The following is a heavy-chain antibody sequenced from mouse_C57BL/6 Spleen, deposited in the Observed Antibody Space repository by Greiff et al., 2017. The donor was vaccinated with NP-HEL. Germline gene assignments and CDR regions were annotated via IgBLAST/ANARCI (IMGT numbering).Heavy chain of an antibody. CDR3: ARHGSRGWYFDV. CDR1: GYTFTSYW. D-gene: IGHD1-1*01. J-gene: IGHJ1*03. V-gene: IGHV1-64*01. Sequence: VQLQQPGAELVKPGASVKLSCKASGYTFTSYWMHWVKQRPGQGLEWIGMIHPNSGSTNYNEKFKSKATLTVDKSSSTAYMQLSSLTSEDSAVYYCARHGSRGWYFDVWGTGTTVTVSS. CDR2: IHPNSGST.